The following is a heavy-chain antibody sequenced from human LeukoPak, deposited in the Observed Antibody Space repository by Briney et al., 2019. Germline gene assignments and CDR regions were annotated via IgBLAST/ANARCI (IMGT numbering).Heavy chain of an antibody. CDR1: GFTFSSYG. CDR2: ISGSGGST. CDR3: AKGGSSRIWFDY. J-gene: IGHJ4*02. Sequence: PGGSLRLSCAASGFTFSSYGMSWVRQAPGKGLEWVSAISGSGGSTYYADSVKSRFTISRDNSKNTLYLQMNSLRAEDTAVYYCAKGGSSRIWFDYWGQGTLVTVSS. V-gene: IGHV3-23*01. D-gene: IGHD2-15*01.